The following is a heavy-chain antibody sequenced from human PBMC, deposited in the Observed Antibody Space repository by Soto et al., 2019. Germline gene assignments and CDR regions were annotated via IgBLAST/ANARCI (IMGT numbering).Heavy chain of an antibody. CDR1: GYSFSDSA. J-gene: IGHJ4*02. CDR3: ARGGEMGFNDY. CDR2: IRSKANSYLI. D-gene: IGHD1-26*01. Sequence: PGGSLRLSCAAYGYSFSDSAMHWVRQASGKGLEWIARIRSKANSYLIAYDESVRGRFIISRDDSKNTAYLQMNDLNTEDTAIYYFARGGEMGFNDYRDQGTPGTVSS. V-gene: IGHV3-73*01.